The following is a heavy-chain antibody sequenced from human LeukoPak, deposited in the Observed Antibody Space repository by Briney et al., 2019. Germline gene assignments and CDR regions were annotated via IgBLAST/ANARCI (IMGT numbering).Heavy chain of an antibody. CDR1: GYTFTSYY. V-gene: IGHV1-46*01. CDR3: ARRAAAYNWFDP. Sequence: ASVKVSCKASGYTFTSYYMHWVRQAPGQGLEWMGIINPSGGSTSYAQKFQGRVTMTRDTPKNQFSLKLSSVTAADTAVYYCARRAAAYNWFDPWGQGTLVTVSS. J-gene: IGHJ5*02. CDR2: INPSGGST. D-gene: IGHD6-13*01.